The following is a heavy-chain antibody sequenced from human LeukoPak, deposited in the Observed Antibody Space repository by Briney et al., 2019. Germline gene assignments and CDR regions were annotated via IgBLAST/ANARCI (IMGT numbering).Heavy chain of an antibody. CDR2: ISGSGGST. D-gene: IGHD2-15*01. V-gene: IGHV3-23*01. CDR3: AKGPHTLIYCSGGGCYSPFDY. Sequence: GGSLRLSCAASGFTFSSYAMSWVRQAPGKGLEWVSAISGSGGSTYYADSVKGRFTISRDNSKNTLYLQMNSLRAEDTAVYYCAKGPHTLIYCSGGGCYSPFDYWGQGTLVTVSS. J-gene: IGHJ4*02. CDR1: GFTFSSYA.